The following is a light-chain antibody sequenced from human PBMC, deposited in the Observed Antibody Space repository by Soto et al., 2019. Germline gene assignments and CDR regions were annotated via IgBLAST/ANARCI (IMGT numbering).Light chain of an antibody. V-gene: IGKV3-15*01. CDR1: QSVSSN. Sequence: EVVMTQSPATLSVSPGERATLSCRASQSVSSNLAWYQRKPGQAPRLLIYAASTRATGIPARFSGSGSGTEFTLTISSLQSEDFAIYFCQQYNTWPSFGQGTKVEIK. J-gene: IGKJ1*01. CDR2: AAS. CDR3: QQYNTWPS.